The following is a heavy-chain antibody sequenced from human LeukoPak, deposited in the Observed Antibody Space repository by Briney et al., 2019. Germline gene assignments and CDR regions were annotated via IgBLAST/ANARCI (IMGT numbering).Heavy chain of an antibody. CDR2: ISGSGGST. Sequence: GGSLRLSCAASGFTFSSYGMSWVRQAPGKGLEWVSAISGSGGSTYYADSVKGRFTISRDNSKNTLYLQMNSLRAEDTAVYYCAQETRVVTAALFDYWGQGTLVTVSS. V-gene: IGHV3-23*01. D-gene: IGHD2-21*02. J-gene: IGHJ4*02. CDR3: AQETRVVTAALFDY. CDR1: GFTFSSYG.